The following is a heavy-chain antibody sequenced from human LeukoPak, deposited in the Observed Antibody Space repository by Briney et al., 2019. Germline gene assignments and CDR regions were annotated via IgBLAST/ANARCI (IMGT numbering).Heavy chain of an antibody. Sequence: GGSLTLSCAPSAFTLITNQMSWVRQPPGRGREWVSLIYSNGGTHYVDSVKGRFTISRDNSKNTLYLQMDSLRAEDTAVYYCARGYGSNSHPGYWGQGTLVTVSS. V-gene: IGHV3-53*01. CDR2: IYSNGGT. CDR3: ARGYGSNSHPGY. CDR1: AFTLITNQ. J-gene: IGHJ4*02. D-gene: IGHD4-23*01.